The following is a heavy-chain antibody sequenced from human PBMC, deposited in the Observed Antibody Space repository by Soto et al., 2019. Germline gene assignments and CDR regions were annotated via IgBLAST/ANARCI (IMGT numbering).Heavy chain of an antibody. J-gene: IGHJ5*02. CDR3: ARGPLTTSIAAAIDNWFDP. CDR1: GYTFTGYY. Sequence: TSVKVTCKDSGYTFTGYYMHWVRQAPGQGLEWMGWINPNSGGTNYAQKFQGRVTMTRDTSISTAYMELSRLRSDDTAVYYCARGPLTTSIAAAIDNWFDPWGQGTLVTVSS. V-gene: IGHV1-2*02. CDR2: INPNSGGT. D-gene: IGHD6-13*01.